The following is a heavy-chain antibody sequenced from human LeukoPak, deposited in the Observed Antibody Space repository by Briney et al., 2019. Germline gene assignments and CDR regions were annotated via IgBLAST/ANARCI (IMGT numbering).Heavy chain of an antibody. CDR3: ARGLGSSSYYYYYYYMDV. CDR1: GGSFRGYY. V-gene: IGHV4-34*01. Sequence: SETLSLTCAVYGGSFRGYYWSWIRQPPGKGLEWIGEINHSGSTNYNPSLKSRVTISVDTSKNQFSLKLSSVTAADTAVYYCARGLGSSSYYYYYYYMDVWGKGTTVTVSS. D-gene: IGHD6-6*01. J-gene: IGHJ6*03. CDR2: INHSGST.